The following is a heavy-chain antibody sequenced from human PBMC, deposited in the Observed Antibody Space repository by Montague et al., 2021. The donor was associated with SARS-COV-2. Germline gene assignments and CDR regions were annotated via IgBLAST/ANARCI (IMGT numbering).Heavy chain of an antibody. CDR1: GDSASSNSAT. CDR3: ARERWAVGVSFDY. Sequence: CAISGDSASSNSATWHWIRQSPSRGLEWLGRTYYRSRWSNDYAVFVRSRIIINPDTSTNQFSLQLSSVTPEDTAVYFCARERWAVGVSFDYWGQGTLVTVSS. J-gene: IGHJ4*02. V-gene: IGHV6-1*01. D-gene: IGHD1-26*01. CDR2: TYYRSRWSN.